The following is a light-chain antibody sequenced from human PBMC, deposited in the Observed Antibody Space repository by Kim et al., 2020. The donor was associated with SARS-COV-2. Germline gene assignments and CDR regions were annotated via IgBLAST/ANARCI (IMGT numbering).Light chain of an antibody. J-gene: IGLJ2*01. CDR3: CAHATDRAVV. CDR1: SSDIGSYNF. CDR2: EVT. V-gene: IGLV2-23*02. Sequence: QSALTQPASMSGSPGQSITISCTGSSSDIGSYNFVSWYQQYPGKAPRVIIFEVTKRPPGISNRFSGSKSGYTASLTISGLQAEDEADYYCCAHATDRAVVFGGGTQLTVL.